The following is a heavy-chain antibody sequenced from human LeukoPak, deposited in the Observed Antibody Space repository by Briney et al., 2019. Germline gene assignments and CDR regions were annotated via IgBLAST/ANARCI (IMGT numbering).Heavy chain of an antibody. CDR1: GGSISSTNW. J-gene: IGHJ4*02. V-gene: IGHV4-4*02. Sequence: SGTLSLTCGVSGGSISSTNWWTWVRQPPGEGLEWIGEVHLSGRTNYNPSLESRVTMSVDMSENHISLKLTSVTAADTAVYYCAREGGPYRPLDYSGQGTLVAVSS. CDR2: VHLSGRT. CDR3: AREGGPYRPLDY.